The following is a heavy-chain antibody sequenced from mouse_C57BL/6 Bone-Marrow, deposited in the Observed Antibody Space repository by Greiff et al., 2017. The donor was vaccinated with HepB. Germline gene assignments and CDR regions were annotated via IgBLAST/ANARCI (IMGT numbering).Heavy chain of an antibody. V-gene: IGHV5-9-1*02. CDR2: ISSGGDYI. J-gene: IGHJ2*01. CDR3: TRGNWVFDY. CDR1: GFTFSSYA. D-gene: IGHD4-1*01. Sequence: EVKLMESGEGLVKPGGSLKLSCAASGFTFSSYAMSWVRQTPEKRLEWVAYISSGGDYIYYADTVKGRFTISRDNARNTLYLQMSSLKSEDTAMYYCTRGNWVFDYWGQGTTLTVSS.